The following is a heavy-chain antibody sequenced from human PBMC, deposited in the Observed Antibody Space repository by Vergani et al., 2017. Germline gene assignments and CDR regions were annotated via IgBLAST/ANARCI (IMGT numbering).Heavy chain of an antibody. CDR2: ISYDGSNK. V-gene: IGHV3-30*18. CDR1: GFTFSSYG. D-gene: IGHD6-13*01. J-gene: IGHJ4*02. CDR3: AKDXSYRRGAAAGTPFY. Sequence: QVQLVESGGGVVQPGRSLILSCAASGFTFSSYGMHWVRQAPGKGLEWVAVISYDGSNKYYADSVKGRFTISRDNSKNTLYLQMNSLRAEDTAVYYCAKDXSYRRGAAAGTPFYWGQGTLVTVSS.